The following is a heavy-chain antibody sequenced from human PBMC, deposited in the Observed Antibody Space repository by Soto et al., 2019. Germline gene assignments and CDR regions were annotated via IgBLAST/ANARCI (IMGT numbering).Heavy chain of an antibody. V-gene: IGHV3-21*04. CDR1: EVTFVDYG. D-gene: IGHD5-12*01. CDR2: ISKSSTNI. Sequence: PVVPKRHCYRGAEVTFVDYGVNWIRMNPGKGLEWVSSISKSSTNIYQADSVKGRFSISISTAYLQWSSLKASDTAMYYCARQKGGYDSYYYYYGMDVWGQGTTVTVSS. J-gene: IGHJ6*02. CDR3: ARQKGGYDSYYYYYGMDV.